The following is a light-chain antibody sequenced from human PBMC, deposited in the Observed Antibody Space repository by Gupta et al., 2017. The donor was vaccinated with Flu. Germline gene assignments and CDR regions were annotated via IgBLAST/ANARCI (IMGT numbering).Light chain of an antibody. Sequence: SSDVGGYDYVSWYQQHPGKAPKLMLFEVSRRPAGISDRFSGSKSGNTASLTISGLLAEDEAFYYCSSYTSTNTVVVFGGGTKLTVL. J-gene: IGLJ2*01. CDR3: SSYTSTNTVVV. CDR2: EVS. CDR1: SSDVGGYDY. V-gene: IGLV2-14*01.